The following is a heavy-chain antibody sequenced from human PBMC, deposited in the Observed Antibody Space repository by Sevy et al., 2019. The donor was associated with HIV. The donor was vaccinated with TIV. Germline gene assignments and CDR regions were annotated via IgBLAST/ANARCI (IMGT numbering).Heavy chain of an antibody. V-gene: IGHV3-74*01. Sequence: GGSLRLSCAASGFTFSSDWMHWVHQAPGKGLVWVSRINSDGSSTSYADSVKGRFTISRDNAKNTLYLQMNSLRAEDTAVYYCARDPTRGWYQEYFQHWGQGTLVTVSS. CDR1: GFTFSSDW. J-gene: IGHJ1*01. D-gene: IGHD6-19*01. CDR3: ARDPTRGWYQEYFQH. CDR2: INSDGSST.